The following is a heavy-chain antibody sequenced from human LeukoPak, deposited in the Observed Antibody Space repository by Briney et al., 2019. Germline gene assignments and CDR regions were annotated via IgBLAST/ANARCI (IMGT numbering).Heavy chain of an antibody. CDR3: AKVGYSNGYGIDH. Sequence: GGSLRLSCAASGFTFEDYGMHWVRQAPGKGLEWVSGISWNSGSIGYADPVKGRFTISRDNAKNSLYLQMNSLRVEDTALYYCAKVGYSNGYGIDHWGQGTLVTVSS. D-gene: IGHD5-18*01. CDR1: GFTFEDYG. J-gene: IGHJ4*02. CDR2: ISWNSGSI. V-gene: IGHV3-9*01.